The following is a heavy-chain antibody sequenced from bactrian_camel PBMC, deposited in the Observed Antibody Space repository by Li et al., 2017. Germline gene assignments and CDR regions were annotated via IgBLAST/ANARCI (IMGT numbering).Heavy chain of an antibody. V-gene: IGHV3S26*01. D-gene: IGHD3*01. Sequence: HVQLVESGGGSVQAGGSLRLSCAVFGITYKRVCMGWFRQAPGKEREGVASIDSDGVTSYADSVKGRFTISRDYAKNTLYLQMKSLKPEDAAMYYCAADLRSRVWLWPHDYKHWGQGTQVTVS. CDR2: IDSDGVT. CDR3: AADLRSRVWLWPHDYKH. CDR1: GITYKRVC. J-gene: IGHJ4*01.